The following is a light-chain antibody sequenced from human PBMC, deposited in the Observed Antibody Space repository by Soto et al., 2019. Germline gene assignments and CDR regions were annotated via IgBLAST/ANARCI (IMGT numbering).Light chain of an antibody. CDR3: SSYAGSNILVV. CDR2: EVS. Sequence: QSVLNQPPSASGSPGQSVTISCTGTSSDVGGYNYVSWYQQHPGKAPKLMIYEVSKRPSGVPDRFSGSKSGNTASLTVSGLQAEDEADYYCSSYAGSNILVVFGGGTKLTVL. V-gene: IGLV2-8*01. J-gene: IGLJ2*01. CDR1: SSDVGGYNY.